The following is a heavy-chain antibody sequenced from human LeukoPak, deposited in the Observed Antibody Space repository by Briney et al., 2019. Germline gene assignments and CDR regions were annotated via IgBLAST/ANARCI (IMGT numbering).Heavy chain of an antibody. CDR2: IYYSGST. CDR3: ARDRAQGYYGSGSYLY. D-gene: IGHD3-10*01. V-gene: IGHV4-59*12. Sequence: SETLSLTCTVSGGSISSYYWSWIRQPPGKGLEWIGYIYYSGSTNYNPSLKSRVTMSVDTSKNQFSLKLSSVTAADTAVYYCARDRAQGYYGSGSYLYWGQGTLVTVSS. CDR1: GGSISSYY. J-gene: IGHJ4*02.